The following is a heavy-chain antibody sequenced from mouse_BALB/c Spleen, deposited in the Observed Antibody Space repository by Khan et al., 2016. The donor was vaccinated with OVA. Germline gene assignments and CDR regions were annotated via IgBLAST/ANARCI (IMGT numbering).Heavy chain of an antibody. CDR1: GFTFNNFG. J-gene: IGHJ3*01. CDR3: ARCDGFWFAY. D-gene: IGHD2-3*01. V-gene: IGHV5-17*02. CDR2: ISSGSSII. Sequence: EVKLVESGGGLVQPGGSRKLSCAASGFTFNNFGMHWVRQAPEKGLEWVAYISSGSSIIYYADTVKGRFTISSDNPKNTLFLQMTSRRAEDTAMYYCARCDGFWFAYWGLGTLVTVSA.